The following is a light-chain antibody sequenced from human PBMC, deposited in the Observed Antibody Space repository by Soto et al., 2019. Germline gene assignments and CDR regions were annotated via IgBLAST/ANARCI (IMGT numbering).Light chain of an antibody. CDR1: QSVSSW. CDR3: QQCNSYSRYT. V-gene: IGKV1-5*03. J-gene: IGKJ2*01. CDR2: KAS. Sequence: DIQMTQSPSTLSASVGDRVTITCRASQSVSSWLAWYQQKPGKAPKLLIYKASYLESGVPSRFSGSGSGTEFTLTISSLQPDDFATYYCQQCNSYSRYTFGQGTKLEIK.